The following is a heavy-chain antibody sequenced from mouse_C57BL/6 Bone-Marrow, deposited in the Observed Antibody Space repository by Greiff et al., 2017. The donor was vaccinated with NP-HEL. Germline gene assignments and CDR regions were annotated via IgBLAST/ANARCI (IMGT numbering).Heavy chain of an antibody. V-gene: IGHV1-19*01. Sequence: VQLQQSGPVLVKPGASVKMSCKASGYTFTDYYMNWVKQSHGKSLEWIGVINPYNGGTSYNQKFKGKATLTVDKSSSTAYLELNSLTSEDSAVYYGARWDYGGSYDWYFDVWGTGTTVTVSS. CDR3: ARWDYGGSYDWYFDV. D-gene: IGHD1-1*01. J-gene: IGHJ1*03. CDR2: INPYNGGT. CDR1: GYTFTDYY.